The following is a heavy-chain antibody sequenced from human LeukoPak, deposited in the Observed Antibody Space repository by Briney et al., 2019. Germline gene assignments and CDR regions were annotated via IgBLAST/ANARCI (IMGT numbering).Heavy chain of an antibody. CDR3: ARSAYSANYLDY. D-gene: IGHD3-16*01. CDR2: ISISSNYI. J-gene: IGHJ4*02. CDR1: GFTFSRYS. Sequence: AGSLRLSCAASGFTFSRYSMNWVRQAPGKGLEWVSSISISSNYIYYADSVKGRFTISRDNAKNSLYLQMNSLRAEDTAVYYCARSAYSANYLDYWGQGTLVTVSS. V-gene: IGHV3-21*01.